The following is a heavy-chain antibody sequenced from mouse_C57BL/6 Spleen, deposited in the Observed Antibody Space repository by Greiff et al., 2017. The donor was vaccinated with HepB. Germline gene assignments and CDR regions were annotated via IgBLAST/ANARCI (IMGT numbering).Heavy chain of an antibody. V-gene: IGHV1-18*01. CDR2: INPNNGGT. J-gene: IGHJ4*01. D-gene: IGHD4-1*01. CDR1: GYTFTDYN. CDR3: AISWDVGDAMDY. Sequence: VQLQQSGPELVKPGASVKIPCKASGYTFTDYNMDWVKQSHGKSLEWIGDINPNNGGTIYNQKFKGKATLTVDKSSSTAYMELRSLTSEDTAVYYCAISWDVGDAMDYWGQGTSVTVSS.